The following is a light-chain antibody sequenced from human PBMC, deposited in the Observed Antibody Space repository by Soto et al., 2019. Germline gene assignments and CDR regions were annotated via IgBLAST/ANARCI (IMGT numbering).Light chain of an antibody. CDR3: QQHGGRPTMT. CDR1: QDIDNS. V-gene: IGKV1-33*01. Sequence: IQLTQSPSPLSASVGETVTITCRASQDIDNSLNWYQHKPGKAPILLVYAVSFLETGVPSRFSGRRSGTVFSLTINSLQSDDLAPYYCQQHGGRPTMTFGQGARL. CDR2: AVS. J-gene: IGKJ5*01.